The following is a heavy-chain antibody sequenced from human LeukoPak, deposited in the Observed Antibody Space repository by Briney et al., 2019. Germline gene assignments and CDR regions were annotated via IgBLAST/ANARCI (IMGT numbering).Heavy chain of an antibody. J-gene: IGHJ5*02. Sequence: PGGSLRLSCAASGFTFSSYAMSWVRQAPGKGLEWVSAIGGSGGGTYYADSVKGRFTISRDNSKNTLYLQMNSLRAEDTAVYYCAKDLGPDLGHCSTWGQGTLVTVSS. V-gene: IGHV3-23*01. CDR1: GFTFSSYA. CDR3: AKDLGPDLGHCST. D-gene: IGHD2-2*01. CDR2: IGGSGGGT.